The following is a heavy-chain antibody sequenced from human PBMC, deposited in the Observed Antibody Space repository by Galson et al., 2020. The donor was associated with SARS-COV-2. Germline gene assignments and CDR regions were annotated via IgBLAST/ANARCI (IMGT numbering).Heavy chain of an antibody. V-gene: IGHV1-24*01. D-gene: IGHD3-16*01. Sequence: ASVKVSCQVSGYTLTELSMHWVRQAPGKGLEWMGGFDPEDGETIYAQKFQGRVTMTEDTSTDTAYMELSSLRSEDTAVYYCATAKILGYYYYGMDVWGQGTTVTVSS. J-gene: IGHJ6*02. CDR2: FDPEDGET. CDR3: ATAKILGYYYYGMDV. CDR1: GYTLTELS.